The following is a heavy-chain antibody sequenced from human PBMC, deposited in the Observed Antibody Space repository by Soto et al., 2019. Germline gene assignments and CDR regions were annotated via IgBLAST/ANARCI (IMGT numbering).Heavy chain of an antibody. CDR3: ARGRYGDY. CDR1: GYTFTTYV. V-gene: IGHV1-18*01. J-gene: IGHJ4*02. CDR2: ISAHNGNT. Sequence: QVHLVQSGAEVKKPGASVKVSCKASGYTFTTYVTTWVRQAPGQGLEWRGGISAHNGNTDYAQKLQGRVIVTRDTSTSTTYMELRSLISDDTAVYYCARGRYGDYWGQGALVTVSS. D-gene: IGHD1-1*01.